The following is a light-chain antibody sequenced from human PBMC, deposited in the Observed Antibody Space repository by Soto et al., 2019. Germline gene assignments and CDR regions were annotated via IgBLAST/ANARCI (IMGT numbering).Light chain of an antibody. CDR1: TSDIVSYNH. J-gene: IGLJ1*01. Sequence: RNLLASGSGSPGQSRPISRSGTTSDIVSYNHVAWYQQFPGKSPKVMIYAVSERPPGVSDRFSGSKSGITASLTISALQTQDAADYDCISYTDRQSYLFGTGTKV. CDR3: ISYTDRQSYL. V-gene: IGLV2-14*03. CDR2: AVS.